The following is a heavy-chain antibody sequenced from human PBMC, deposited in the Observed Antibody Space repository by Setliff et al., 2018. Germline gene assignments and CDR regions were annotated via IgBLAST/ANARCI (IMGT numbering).Heavy chain of an antibody. Sequence: SETLSLTCTVSGGSISEPNYYWSWIRQPVGKGLEWIGHICTRGSTNYNPSLRTRVSISVDTSKNHFSLRLSSVTAADTAVYYCLRIRLVPHGHSWGQGTLVTVSS. CDR2: ICTRGST. V-gene: IGHV4-61*09. CDR3: LRIRLVPHGHS. CDR1: GGSISEPNYY. D-gene: IGHD2-15*01. J-gene: IGHJ4*02.